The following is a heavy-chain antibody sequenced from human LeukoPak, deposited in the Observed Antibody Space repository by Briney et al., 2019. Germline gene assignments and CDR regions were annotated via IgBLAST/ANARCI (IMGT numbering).Heavy chain of an antibody. CDR3: ARHASPHYFDY. V-gene: IGHV4-4*09. D-gene: IGHD3-16*01. Sequence: SGTLSLTCTVSGGSISSYYWSWIRQPPGKGLEWIGYIYTSGSTNYNPSLKSRATISVDTSKNQFSLKLSSVTAADTAVYYCARHASPHYFDYWGQGTLVTVSS. CDR1: GGSISSYY. J-gene: IGHJ4*02. CDR2: IYTSGST.